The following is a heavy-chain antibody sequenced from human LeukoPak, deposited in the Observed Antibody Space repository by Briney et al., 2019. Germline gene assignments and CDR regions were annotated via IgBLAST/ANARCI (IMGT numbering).Heavy chain of an antibody. CDR2: ISGSGSST. CDR1: GFTFSSYA. V-gene: IGHV3-23*01. J-gene: IGHJ4*02. Sequence: GGSLRLSCAASGFTFSSYAMSRVRQAPGKGLEWVSGISGSGSSTYYADSVKGRFTISRDNSKNTLYLQMNSLRAEDTAVYYCAKGIRWELPVDYWGQGTLVTVSS. D-gene: IGHD1-26*01. CDR3: AKGIRWELPVDY.